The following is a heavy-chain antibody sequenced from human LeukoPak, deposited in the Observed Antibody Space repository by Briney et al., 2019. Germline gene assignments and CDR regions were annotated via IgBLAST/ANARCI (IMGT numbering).Heavy chain of an antibody. CDR2: INHSRIT. CDR3: VTASGP. J-gene: IGHJ5*02. CDR1: GASSSGYW. V-gene: IGHV4-34*01. Sequence: PSETLSLTCAVYGASSSGYWWYWIRQPPGKGLEWIGEINHSRITNYNPSLKSRVSISVDTSKNQFSLKLSSVTAADTAVYYCVTASGPWGQGTLVTVSS.